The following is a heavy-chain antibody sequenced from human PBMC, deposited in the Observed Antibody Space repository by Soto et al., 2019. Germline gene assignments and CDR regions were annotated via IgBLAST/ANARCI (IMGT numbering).Heavy chain of an antibody. CDR1: GFSLSTSGVG. V-gene: IGHV2-5*02. D-gene: IGHD6-6*01. CDR3: AHTLSTAARPGAVDV. J-gene: IGHJ6*02. Sequence: QITLKESGPTLVKPTQTLTLTCTFSGFSLSTSGVGVAWIRQPPGKALEWLALIYWDDDKRYSPSLKSRLTVTKDTSKNQVVLTMTNMDPVDTATYHCAHTLSTAARPGAVDVWGQGTTVTVSS. CDR2: IYWDDDK.